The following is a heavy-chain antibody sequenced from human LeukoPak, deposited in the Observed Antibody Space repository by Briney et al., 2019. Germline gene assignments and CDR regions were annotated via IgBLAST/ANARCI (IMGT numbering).Heavy chain of an antibody. CDR2: IYYGGST. Sequence: SQTLSLTCTVSGGSISSTSYYWGWIRQPPGKGLEWIGSIYYGGSTYYDPSLKSRVTISLDMSKNQFSLKLTSVTAADTAVYYCARGRRSPYYMDVWGKGTTVTVSS. D-gene: IGHD3-16*01. CDR1: GGSISSTSYY. V-gene: IGHV4-39*07. J-gene: IGHJ6*03. CDR3: ARGRRSPYYMDV.